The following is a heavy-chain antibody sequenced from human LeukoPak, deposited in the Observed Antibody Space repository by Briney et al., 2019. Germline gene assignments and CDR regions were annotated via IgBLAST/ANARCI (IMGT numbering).Heavy chain of an antibody. CDR2: IDYSGNT. D-gene: IGHD4-17*01. CDR3: ARQGDYGDKPFDY. J-gene: IGHJ4*02. Sequence: SETLSLICTVSGGSISRYYWSWIRQPPGKGLEWIGYIDYSGNTKNNPSLKSRVTIFVDTSKNQFSLKMSSVTAADTAVYYCARQGDYGDKPFDYWGQGTLVTVSS. CDR1: GGSISRYY. V-gene: IGHV4-59*08.